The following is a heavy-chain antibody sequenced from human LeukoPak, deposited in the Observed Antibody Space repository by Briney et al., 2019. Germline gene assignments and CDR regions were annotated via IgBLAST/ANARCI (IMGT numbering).Heavy chain of an antibody. D-gene: IGHD5-24*01. CDR3: ARGIVEMATTKFDH. CDR1: GFTFSSYG. V-gene: IGHV3-33*01. J-gene: IGHJ4*02. Sequence: GRSLRLSCAASGFTFSSYGMHWVRQAPGKGLGWVAAIWYDGSNKYYADSVKGRFTISRDNSKNTLYLQMNSLRAEDTAVYYCARGIVEMATTKFDHWGQGTLVTVSS. CDR2: IWYDGSNK.